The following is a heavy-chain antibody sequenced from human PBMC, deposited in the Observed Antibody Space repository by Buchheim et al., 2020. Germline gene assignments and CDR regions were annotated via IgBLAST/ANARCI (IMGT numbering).Heavy chain of an antibody. V-gene: IGHV3-7*01. J-gene: IGHJ4*02. D-gene: IGHD1-26*01. CDR2: IKQDGSEQ. CDR1: VFTFSSYW. CDR3: ARVVWTGATTHGDY. Sequence: EVQLVESGGGLVQPGGSLRLSCAASVFTFSSYWMSWVRQAPGKLLEWVANIKQDGSEQYSDDSVKGRFTISRDNAKNSLYLQMNSLRAEDTAVYYCARVVWTGATTHGDYWGQGTL.